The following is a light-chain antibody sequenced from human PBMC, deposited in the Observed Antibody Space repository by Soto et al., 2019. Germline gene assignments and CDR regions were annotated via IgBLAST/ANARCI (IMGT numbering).Light chain of an antibody. Sequence: DIQMTQSPSTLSASVGDRVTITCRASQSIYSWLAWYQQKPGKAPKLLIYKASSLESGVPSRFSGSGSGTEFTLTISILQPDDFATYDFQQYDTCRTFGQGSKLEIK. CDR2: KAS. V-gene: IGKV1-5*03. CDR3: QQYDTCRT. J-gene: IGKJ1*01. CDR1: QSIYSW.